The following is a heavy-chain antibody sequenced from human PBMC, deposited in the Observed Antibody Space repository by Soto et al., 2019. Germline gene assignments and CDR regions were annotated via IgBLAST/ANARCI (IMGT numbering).Heavy chain of an antibody. CDR2: IYHSGST. Sequence: SETLSLTCAVSGGSISSSNWWSWVRQPPGKGLEWIGEIYHSGSTNYNPSLKSRVTISVDKSKNQFSLKLSSVTAADTAVYYCASRRMDTAMEVFCGMDVWGQGTTVTVSS. CDR1: GGSISSSNW. V-gene: IGHV4-4*02. J-gene: IGHJ6*02. CDR3: ASRRMDTAMEVFCGMDV. D-gene: IGHD5-18*01.